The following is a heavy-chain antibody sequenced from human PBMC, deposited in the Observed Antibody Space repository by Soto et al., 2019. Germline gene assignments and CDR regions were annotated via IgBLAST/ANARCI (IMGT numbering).Heavy chain of an antibody. J-gene: IGHJ3*01. D-gene: IGHD1-7*01. CDR2: ISGDGSST. CDR1: EFTFRSYW. CDR3: ARSLPGTYGAFDL. Sequence: EVQLVDSGGGLVQPGGSLRLSCAASEFTFRSYWMHWVRQSPGKGLVWVSRISGDGSSTNYADSVKGRFTISRDNAKNTVYLQIDSLRAEGTSVYYCARSLPGTYGAFDLWGQGTMVTGSS. V-gene: IGHV3-74*01.